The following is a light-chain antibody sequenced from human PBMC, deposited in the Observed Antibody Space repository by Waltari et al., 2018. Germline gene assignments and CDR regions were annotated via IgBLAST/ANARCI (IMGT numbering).Light chain of an antibody. Sequence: QSVLTQPPSVSGAQGQRVTISCTGSSSDIGAGYDVHWYQQLPGTAPKLLIYGNSHRPSGVPDRFSASKSGPSASPDIAGLQAEDEADYYCQSYDSSLSLIFGGGTRLTVL. V-gene: IGLV1-40*01. CDR2: GNS. CDR1: SSDIGAGYD. J-gene: IGLJ2*01. CDR3: QSYDSSLSLI.